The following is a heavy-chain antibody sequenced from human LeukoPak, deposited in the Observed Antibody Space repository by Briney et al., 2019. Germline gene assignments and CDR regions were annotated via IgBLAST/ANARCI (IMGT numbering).Heavy chain of an antibody. Sequence: GGSLRLSCAASGFTFSSYAMSWVRQAPGKGLEWVSAISGSSGSTYYADSVKGRFTISRDNSKNTLYLQMNSLRAEDTAVYYCAKSGVDCSGGSCYSFFNYWGQGTLVTVSS. CDR2: ISGSSGST. D-gene: IGHD2-15*01. V-gene: IGHV3-23*01. CDR3: AKSGVDCSGGSCYSFFNY. CDR1: GFTFSSYA. J-gene: IGHJ4*02.